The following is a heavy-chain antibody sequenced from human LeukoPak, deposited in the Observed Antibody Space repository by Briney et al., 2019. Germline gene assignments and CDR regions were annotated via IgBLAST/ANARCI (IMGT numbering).Heavy chain of an antibody. CDR3: ARDTRDYGDYTELDY. J-gene: IGHJ4*02. Sequence: SETLSLTCAVYGGSFSGYYWSWIRQPPGKGLEWIGEINHSGSTNYNPSLKSRVTISVDTSKNQFSLKLSTVTAADTAVYYCARDTRDYGDYTELDYWGQGTLVTVSS. D-gene: IGHD4-17*01. CDR1: GGSFSGYY. CDR2: INHSGST. V-gene: IGHV4-34*01.